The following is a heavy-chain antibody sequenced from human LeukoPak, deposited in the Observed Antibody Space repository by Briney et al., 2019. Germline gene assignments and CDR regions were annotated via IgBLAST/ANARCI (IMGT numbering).Heavy chain of an antibody. CDR1: GNYW. CDR2: INSDGSWT. D-gene: IGHD3-22*01. CDR3: ARDLKHYYDSSGSG. V-gene: IGHV3-74*01. J-gene: IGHJ4*02. Sequence: GGSLRLSCAASGNYWMHWVRQAPGKGLVWVSHINSDGSWTSYADSVKGRFTISRDNSKNTLYLQMNSLRAEDTAMYYCARDLKHYYDSSGSGWGQGTLVTVSS.